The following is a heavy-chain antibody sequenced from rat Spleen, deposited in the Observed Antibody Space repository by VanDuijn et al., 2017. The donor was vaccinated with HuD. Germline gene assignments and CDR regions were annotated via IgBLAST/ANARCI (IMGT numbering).Heavy chain of an antibody. CDR2: ISYEGSST. CDR3: ARHY. CDR1: GFTFSNYD. J-gene: IGHJ2*01. Sequence: EVQLVESGGGLVQPGRSMKLSCAASGFTFSNYDMAWVRQTPTKGLEWVASISYEGSSTYYGDSVKGRFTISRDNAKSTLYLQMNSLRSEDTATYYCARHYWGQGVMVTVSS. V-gene: IGHV5-22*01.